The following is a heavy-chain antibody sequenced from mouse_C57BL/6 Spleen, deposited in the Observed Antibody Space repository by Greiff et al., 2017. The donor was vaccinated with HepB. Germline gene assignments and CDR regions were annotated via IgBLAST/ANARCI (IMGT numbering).Heavy chain of an antibody. J-gene: IGHJ1*03. CDR2: IYPGSGST. D-gene: IGHD1-1*01. V-gene: IGHV1-55*01. CDR1: GYTFTSYW. CDR3: AVAPSYGSIYWYFDV. Sequence: QVQLQQPGAELVKPGASVKMSCKASGYTFTSYWITWVKQRPGQGLEWIGDIYPGSGSTNYNEKFKSKATLTVDTSSSTAYMQLSSLTSEDSAVYYCAVAPSYGSIYWYFDVWGKGTTVTVSS.